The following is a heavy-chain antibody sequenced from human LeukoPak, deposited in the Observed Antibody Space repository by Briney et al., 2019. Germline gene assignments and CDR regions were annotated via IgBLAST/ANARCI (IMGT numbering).Heavy chain of an antibody. Sequence: SETLSLTCTVSGGSISSYYWNWIRQPPGKELEWIGYIYASGSTNYNPSLMSRVTISIDRSKNQFSLKVSSVTAADTAVYYCARLTTAAAAHYFDYWGQGTLVTVSS. J-gene: IGHJ4*02. D-gene: IGHD6-13*01. V-gene: IGHV4-4*09. CDR3: ARLTTAAAAHYFDY. CDR1: GGSISSYY. CDR2: IYASGST.